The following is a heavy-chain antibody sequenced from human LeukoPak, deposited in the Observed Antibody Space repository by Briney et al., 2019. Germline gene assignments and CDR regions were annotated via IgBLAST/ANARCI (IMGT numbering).Heavy chain of an antibody. J-gene: IGHJ6*03. CDR3: AKEVSDYVTYYYMDV. CDR1: GFTFSSYA. Sequence: GGSLRLSCAASGFTFSSYAMHWVRQAPGKGLEWVAFIRYDGSNKYYADSVKGRFTISRDNSKNTLYLQMNNLTTEDTAVYYCAKEVSDYVTYYYMDVWGKGTTVTVSS. CDR2: IRYDGSNK. V-gene: IGHV3-30*02. D-gene: IGHD4-17*01.